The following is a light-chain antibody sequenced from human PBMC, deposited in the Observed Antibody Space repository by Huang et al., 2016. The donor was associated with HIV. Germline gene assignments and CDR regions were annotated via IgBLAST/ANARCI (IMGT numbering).Light chain of an antibody. J-gene: IGKJ4*01. CDR2: KAS. CDR3: QQDNSRLT. CDR1: QNIYSW. V-gene: IGKV1-5*03. Sequence: DIQMTQSPSTLSASVGDRVAITCRASQNIYSWWAWYQQKPGKAPKLLIYKASNLESGVPSRFSGIGSGTEFTRTINSLQPDDCATYFCQQDNSRLTFGGGTKVEIK.